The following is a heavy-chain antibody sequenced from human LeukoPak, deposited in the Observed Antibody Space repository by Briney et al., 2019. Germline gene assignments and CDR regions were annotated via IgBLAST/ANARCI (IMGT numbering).Heavy chain of an antibody. D-gene: IGHD6-6*01. CDR1: GFTFRTYG. Sequence: GGSLRLSCAASGFTFRTYGMNWVRQAPGKGLEGISYINSNSDTVHYSNSVEGRFTISRDNAKNSLYLQMNSLRAEDTAVYYCAKSPKYSSSSGDYWGQGTLVTVSS. V-gene: IGHV3-48*04. CDR2: INSNSDTV. CDR3: AKSPKYSSSSGDY. J-gene: IGHJ4*02.